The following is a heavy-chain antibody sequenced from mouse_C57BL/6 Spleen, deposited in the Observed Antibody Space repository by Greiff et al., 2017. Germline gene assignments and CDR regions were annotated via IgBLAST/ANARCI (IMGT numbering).Heavy chain of an antibody. Sequence: VQLQQSGPELVKPGASVKMSCKASGYTFTDYNMHWVKQSHGKSLEWIGYINPNNGGTSYNQKFKGKATLTVNKSSSTAYMELRSLTSEDSAVYYCAREIYDYIYAMDYWGQGTSVTVSS. CDR2: INPNNGGT. V-gene: IGHV1-22*01. CDR1: GYTFTDYN. CDR3: AREIYDYIYAMDY. J-gene: IGHJ4*01. D-gene: IGHD2-4*01.